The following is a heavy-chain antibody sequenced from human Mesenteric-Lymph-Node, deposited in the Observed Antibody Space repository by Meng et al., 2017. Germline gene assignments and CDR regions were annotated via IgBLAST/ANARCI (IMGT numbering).Heavy chain of an antibody. CDR3: ARGTLTPDY. V-gene: IGHV3-66*01. J-gene: IGHJ4*02. Sequence: VQLVGSGGGLGQPGGSLRLSCAASGFTVSSNYMSWVRQAPGKGLEWVSGESGGNIYYADSVKGRFTFSRDNSKNTLYLQMNSLRAEDTAVYYCARGTLTPDYWGQGTLVTVSS. CDR1: GFTVSSNY. D-gene: IGHD3-10*01. CDR2: ESGGNI.